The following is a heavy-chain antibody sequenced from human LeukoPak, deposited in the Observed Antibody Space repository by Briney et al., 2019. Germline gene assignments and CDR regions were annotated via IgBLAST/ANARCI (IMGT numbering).Heavy chain of an antibody. Sequence: ASVKVSCKASGYTFTSYDINWVRQATGQGLEWMGWMNPNSGNTGYAQKFQGRVTITRNTSISTAYMELSSLRSEDTAVYYCAMTWRTYYYGSGSTRPEPYFDYWGQGTLVTVSS. D-gene: IGHD3-10*01. CDR1: GYTFTSYD. CDR2: MNPNSGNT. J-gene: IGHJ4*02. CDR3: AMTWRTYYYGSGSTRPEPYFDY. V-gene: IGHV1-8*03.